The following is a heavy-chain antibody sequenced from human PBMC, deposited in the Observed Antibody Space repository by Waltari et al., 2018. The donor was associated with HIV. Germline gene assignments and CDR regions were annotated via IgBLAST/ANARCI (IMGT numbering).Heavy chain of an antibody. CDR3: ARVKGGSSWGAFVI. CDR1: GGSISSYY. J-gene: IGHJ3*02. D-gene: IGHD6-13*01. Sequence: QVQLQESGPGLVKPSETLSLTCTVSGGSISSYYWSWIREPPGKGLEWIGYIYYSGSTNYNPSLKSRVTISVDTSKNQFSLKLSSVTAADTAVYYCARVKGGSSWGAFVIWGQGTMVTVSS. V-gene: IGHV4-59*01. CDR2: IYYSGST.